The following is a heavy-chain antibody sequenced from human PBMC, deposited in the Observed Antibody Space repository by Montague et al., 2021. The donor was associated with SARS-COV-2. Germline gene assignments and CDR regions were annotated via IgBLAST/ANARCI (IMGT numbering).Heavy chain of an antibody. D-gene: IGHD3-3*01. CDR3: ANLWVIEEVTIFGVVTTHNWFDP. CDR1: GFTFSSYA. Sequence: SLRLSCAASGFTFSSYAMSWVRQAPGKGLEWVSAISGSGGSTYYADSVKGRFTISRDNSKNTLYLQMNSLRAEDTAVYYCANLWVIEEVTIFGVVTTHNWFDPWGQGTLVTVYS. J-gene: IGHJ5*02. CDR2: ISGSGGST. V-gene: IGHV3-23*01.